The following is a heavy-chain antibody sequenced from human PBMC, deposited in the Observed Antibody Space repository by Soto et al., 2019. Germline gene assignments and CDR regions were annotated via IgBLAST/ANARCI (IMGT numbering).Heavy chain of an antibody. CDR2: ISTDGSSK. D-gene: IGHD2-2*01. CDR1: GFTFSPYW. V-gene: IGHV3-74*01. CDR3: ARATGSTNPFYS. J-gene: IGHJ4*02. Sequence: EVQLVESGGGLVQPGGSLRLSCAATGFTFSPYWMHWVRQGPGKGLVWVSRISTDGSSKTYADSVKGRFTISRDNAKNTLSLQMNSRRAEDTAVYYCARATGSTNPFYSWGQGSLVTVSS.